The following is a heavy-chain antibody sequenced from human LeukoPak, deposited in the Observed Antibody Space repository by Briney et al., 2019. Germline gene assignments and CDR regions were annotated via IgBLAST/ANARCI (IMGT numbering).Heavy chain of an antibody. V-gene: IGHV4-59*08. CDR2: IYYSGST. CDR3: ARQPLNNSSGYYFELDY. Sequence: SETLSLTCTVSGGSISSYYWSWIRQPPGKGLEWIGYIYYSGSTNYNPSLKSRVTISADTSKNQFSLKLSSVTAADTAVYYCARQPLNNSSGYYFELDYWGQGTLVTVSS. J-gene: IGHJ4*02. D-gene: IGHD3-22*01. CDR1: GGSISSYY.